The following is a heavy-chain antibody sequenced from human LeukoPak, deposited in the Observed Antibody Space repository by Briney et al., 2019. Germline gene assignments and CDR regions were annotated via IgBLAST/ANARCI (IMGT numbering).Heavy chain of an antibody. D-gene: IGHD2-21*02. CDR3: ARFYCGGDCYFYFDY. V-gene: IGHV3-30*04. CDR2: ISYDGSDK. J-gene: IGHJ4*02. Sequence: AGGSLRLSCAASGFTFRDYAMNWVRQAPGKGLEWVAVISYDGSDKYYADSVKGRFTISRDNSKNTLYLQMNSLRAEDTAMYYCARFYCGGDCYFYFDYWGQGTLVTVSS. CDR1: GFTFRDYA.